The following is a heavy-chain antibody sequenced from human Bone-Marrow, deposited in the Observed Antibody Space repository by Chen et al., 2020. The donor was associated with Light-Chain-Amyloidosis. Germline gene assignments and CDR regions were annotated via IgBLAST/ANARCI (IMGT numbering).Heavy chain of an antibody. CDR3: ARGGGSTIRRGGPDY. CDR1: GYTFTSYY. Sequence: EVVQSGPEVKKPGTSVKVSCKASGYTFTSYYMHWVRQAPGTGLEWMGIINPSGGSTSYAQKFQGRVTMTRDTSTSTVYMELSSLRSEDTAVYYCARGGGSTIRRGGPDYWGQGTLVTVSS. D-gene: IGHD5-12*01. V-gene: IGHV1-46*01. J-gene: IGHJ4*02. CDR2: INPSGGST.